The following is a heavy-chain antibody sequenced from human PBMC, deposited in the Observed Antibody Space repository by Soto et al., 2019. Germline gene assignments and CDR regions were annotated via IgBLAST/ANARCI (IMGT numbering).Heavy chain of an antibody. J-gene: IGHJ4*02. V-gene: IGHV5-51*01. CDR3: ARVHDYYDSSGYYGYFDY. CDR2: IYPGDSDT. D-gene: IGHD3-22*01. CDR1: GYSFTSYW. Sequence: GESLKISCKGSGYSFTSYWVGWVRQMPGKGLEWMGIIYPGDSDTRYSPSFQGQVTISADKSISTAYLQWSSLKASDTAMYYCARVHDYYDSSGYYGYFDYWGQGTLVTVSS.